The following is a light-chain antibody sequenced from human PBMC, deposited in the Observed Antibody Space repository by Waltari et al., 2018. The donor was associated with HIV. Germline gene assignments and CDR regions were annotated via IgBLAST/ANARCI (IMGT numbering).Light chain of an antibody. J-gene: IGKJ1*01. CDR1: QSVRSN. Sequence: IVMAQSPVSLSVSPGERATLSCWASQSVRSNLAWYQQKPGQAPRLLIYGTSARATGGPARFSGSGSGTYFTLTINSLQSDDFAVYYCQQYYNSPTFGQGTKVE. V-gene: IGKV3-15*01. CDR3: QQYYNSPT. CDR2: GTS.